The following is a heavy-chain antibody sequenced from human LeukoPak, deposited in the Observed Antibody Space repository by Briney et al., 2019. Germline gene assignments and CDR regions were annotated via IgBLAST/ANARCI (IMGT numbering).Heavy chain of an antibody. V-gene: IGHV4-34*01. J-gene: IGHJ4*02. CDR2: INHSGST. D-gene: IGHD6-13*01. Sequence: SETLSLTCTVSGGSISRYFWSWIRQPPGKGLEWIGEINHSGSTNYNPSLKSRVTISVDTSKNQFSLKLSSVTAADTAVYYCARRRGWQQRGYYFDYWGQGTLVTVSS. CDR1: GGSISRYF. CDR3: ARRRGWQQRGYYFDY.